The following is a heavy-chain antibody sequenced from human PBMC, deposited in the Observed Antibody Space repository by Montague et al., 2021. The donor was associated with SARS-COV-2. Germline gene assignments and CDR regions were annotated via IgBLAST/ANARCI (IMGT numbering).Heavy chain of an antibody. D-gene: IGHD3-22*01. J-gene: IGHJ4*02. CDR3: ARGKQHINMVVVVVTGGEYYFDF. CDR1: DGSFSDYS. Sequence: SETLSLTCAVYDGSFSDYSWTWIRQPPGKGLEWVGESNHRGSTNYNPSLKSRGTISVDTSKNQFYLKMNSATAADPAVYYCARGKQHINMVVVVVTGGEYYFDFWGQGTLVAVSS. V-gene: IGHV4-34*01. CDR2: SNHRGST.